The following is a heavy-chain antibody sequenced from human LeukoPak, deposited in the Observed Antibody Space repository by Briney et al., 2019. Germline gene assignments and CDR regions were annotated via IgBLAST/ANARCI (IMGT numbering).Heavy chain of an antibody. V-gene: IGHV1-46*01. CDR3: ARDYSYGYMYYYFYADG. CDR2: INPSGGST. Sequence: GASVPVSCKASGYTFICYYMHWVGQAPGRGLEWMGIINPSGGSTSYAQKFQGRVTMTSDMSTSTVYMEQSSLRSEDTAVYYSARDYSYGYMYYYFYADGWGKGCTVTVSS. J-gene: IGHJ6*03. D-gene: IGHD5-18*01. CDR1: GYTFICYY.